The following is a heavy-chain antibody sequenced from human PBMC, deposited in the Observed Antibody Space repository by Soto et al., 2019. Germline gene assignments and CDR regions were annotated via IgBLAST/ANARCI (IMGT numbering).Heavy chain of an antibody. J-gene: IGHJ4*02. V-gene: IGHV3-30*18. CDR2: ISYDGSNK. CDR1: GFTFSSYG. Sequence: QVQLVESGGGVVQPGRSLRLSCAASGFTFSSYGMHWVRQAPGKGLEWVAVISYDGSNKYYADSVKGRFTISRDNSKNTLYLKMNSLRAEDTAVYYCAKREDFDYWGQGTLVTVSS. CDR3: AKREDFDY.